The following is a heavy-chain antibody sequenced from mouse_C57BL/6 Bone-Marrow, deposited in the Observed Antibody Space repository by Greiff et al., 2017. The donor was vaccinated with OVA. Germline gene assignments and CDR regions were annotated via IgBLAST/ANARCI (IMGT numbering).Heavy chain of an antibody. CDR2: ISDGGSYT. V-gene: IGHV5-4*01. J-gene: IGHJ4*01. D-gene: IGHD2-4*01. CDR3: ARDEDYDEDYAMDY. Sequence: EVKLVESGGGLVKPGGSLKLSCAASGFTFSSYAMSWVRQTPEKRLEWVATISDGGSYTYYPDNVKGRFTISRGNAKNNLYLQMSHLKSEDTAMYYCARDEDYDEDYAMDYWGQGTSVTVSS. CDR1: GFTFSSYA.